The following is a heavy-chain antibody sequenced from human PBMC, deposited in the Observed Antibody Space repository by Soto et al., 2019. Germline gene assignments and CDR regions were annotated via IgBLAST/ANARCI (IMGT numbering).Heavy chain of an antibody. CDR1: GFTFSSYA. CDR2: ISYDGSNK. Sequence: QVQRVESGGGVVRPGGSLGLSCAASGFTFSSYAMHWVRQAPGKGLGGVAVISYDGSNKYYADSVKGRFTISRDNSKNTLYLQMNSLRAEDTAVYYCARPLWRDDYNWGYFDLWGRGTLVTVSS. CDR3: ARPLWRDDYNWGYFDL. V-gene: IGHV3-30-3*01. J-gene: IGHJ2*01. D-gene: IGHD4-4*01.